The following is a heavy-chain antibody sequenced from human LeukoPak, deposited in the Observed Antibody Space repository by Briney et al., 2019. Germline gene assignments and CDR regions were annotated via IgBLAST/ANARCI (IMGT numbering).Heavy chain of an antibody. V-gene: IGHV3-23*01. CDR3: AKDSSGYSDYFDY. CDR1: GFTFSNYG. D-gene: IGHD3-22*01. CDR2: ISGSGGSR. Sequence: GGSLRLSCAASGFTFSNYGMHWVRQAPGKGLEWVSAISGSGGSRYYADSVKGRFTISRDNSKNTLYLQMNSLRAEDTAVYYCAKDSSGYSDYFDYWGQGTLVTVSS. J-gene: IGHJ4*02.